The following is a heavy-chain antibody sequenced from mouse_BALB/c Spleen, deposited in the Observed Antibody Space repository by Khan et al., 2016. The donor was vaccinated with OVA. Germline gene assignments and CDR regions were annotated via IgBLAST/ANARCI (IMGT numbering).Heavy chain of an antibody. V-gene: IGHV5-6*01. CDR2: ISSGGTYT. CDR1: GFTFSTYG. CDR3: ARHWVGVMDY. J-gene: IGHJ4*01. D-gene: IGHD1-1*01. Sequence: EVELVESGGDLVKPGGSLKLSCAASGFTFSTYGMSWVRQTPDKRLEWVATISSGGTYTYYPDSVKGRFTISRDNAKNTLYLQMSRLRSEDTAMYYCARHWVGVMDYWGQGTSGTVSS.